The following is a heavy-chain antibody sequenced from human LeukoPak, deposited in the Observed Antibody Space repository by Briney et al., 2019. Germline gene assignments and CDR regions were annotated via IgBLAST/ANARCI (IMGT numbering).Heavy chain of an antibody. CDR1: GGTFSSYA. CDR3: ARQQGSSGWPHFDY. J-gene: IGHJ4*02. CDR2: IIPIFGTA. V-gene: IGHV1-69*05. Sequence: ASVKVSCKASGGTFSSYAISWVRQAPGQGLEWVGGIIPIFGTANYAQKFQGRVTITTDESTSTAYMELSSLRSEDTAVYYCARQQGSSGWPHFDYWGQGTLVTVSS. D-gene: IGHD6-19*01.